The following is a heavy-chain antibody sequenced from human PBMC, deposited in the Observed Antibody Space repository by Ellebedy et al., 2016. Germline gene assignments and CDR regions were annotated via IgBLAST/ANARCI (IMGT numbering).Heavy chain of an antibody. Sequence: SETLSLTCTVSGGSISINNYYWGWIRQPPGKGLEWIGNIYHSGTTWYNPSLKSPVTISIDTSKNQFSLSLRSVTAADTAVYYCARAAWFGELCYFDSWGQGTLVTVSS. V-gene: IGHV4-39*07. CDR1: GGSISINNYY. CDR3: ARAAWFGELCYFDS. CDR2: IYHSGTT. D-gene: IGHD3-10*01. J-gene: IGHJ4*02.